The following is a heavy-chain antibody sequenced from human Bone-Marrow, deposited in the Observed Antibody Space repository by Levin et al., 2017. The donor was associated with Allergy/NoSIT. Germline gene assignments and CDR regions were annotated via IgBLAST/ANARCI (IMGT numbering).Heavy chain of an antibody. CDR3: ARDGRGVGQQLGT. CDR1: GFTVSSNY. Sequence: GGSLRLSCAASGFTVSSNYMSWVRQAPGKGLEWVSVIYSGGSTYYADSVKGRFTISRDNSKNTLYLQMNSLRGEDTAVYYCARDGRGVGQQLGTWGQGTLVTVSS. V-gene: IGHV3-53*01. D-gene: IGHD6-13*01. J-gene: IGHJ5*02. CDR2: IYSGGST.